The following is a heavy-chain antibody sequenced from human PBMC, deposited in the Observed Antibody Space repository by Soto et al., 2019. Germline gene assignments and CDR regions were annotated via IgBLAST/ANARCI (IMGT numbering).Heavy chain of an antibody. J-gene: IGHJ6*02. V-gene: IGHV3-23*01. D-gene: IGHD6-13*01. Sequence: PGGSLRVSCSASGFTFSSYAISCVRQAPGKGLEWVSAISGSGGSTYYADSVKGRFTISRDNSKNTLYLQMNSLRAEDTAVYYCAASIAAAGEYYSYGMAVWGQGTTVTGSS. CDR3: AASIAAAGEYYSYGMAV. CDR1: GFTFSSYA. CDR2: ISGSGGST.